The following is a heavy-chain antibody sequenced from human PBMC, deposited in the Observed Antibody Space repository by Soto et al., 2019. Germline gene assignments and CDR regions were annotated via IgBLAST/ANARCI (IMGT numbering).Heavy chain of an antibody. CDR2: IYSGGST. CDR1: GFTVSTKY. V-gene: IGHV3-66*01. D-gene: IGHD6-13*01. Sequence: GGSLRLSYAASGFTVSTKYMSWVRQAPGKGLEWVSVIYSGGSTFYADSVKGRFTISRDNSKNTVNLQMNSLRAEDTAVFYCVRDLGGSSSWYGNHDAFDIWGQGTMVTVSS. J-gene: IGHJ3*02. CDR3: VRDLGGSSSWYGNHDAFDI.